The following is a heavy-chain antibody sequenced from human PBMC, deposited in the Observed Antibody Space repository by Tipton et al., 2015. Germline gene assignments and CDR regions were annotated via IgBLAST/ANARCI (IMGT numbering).Heavy chain of an antibody. CDR2: ISHSGNT. CDR3: ARAPVVAATPEYPYYYYGMDV. J-gene: IGHJ6*02. CDR1: GYSISSGYY. V-gene: IGHV4-38-2*01. Sequence: TLSLTCAVFGYSISSGYYWGWIRQPPGKGLEWIGSISHSGNTYYNPSLKSRVTISVDTSKNQFSLKLSSVTAADTAVYYCARAPVVAATPEYPYYYYGMDVWGQGTTVTVSS. D-gene: IGHD2-15*01.